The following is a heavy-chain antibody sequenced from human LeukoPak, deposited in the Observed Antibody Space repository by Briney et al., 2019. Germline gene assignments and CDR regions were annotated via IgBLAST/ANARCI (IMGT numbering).Heavy chain of an antibody. CDR1: GGSISSYY. D-gene: IGHD6-13*01. Sequence: SENLSLTCTVSGGSISSYYWSWIRQPPGKGLEWIGYIYYSGSTNYNPSLKSRVTISVDTSKNQFSLKLSSVTAADTAVYYCARDSGSSRGFDYWGQGTLVTVSS. CDR2: IYYSGST. CDR3: ARDSGSSRGFDY. J-gene: IGHJ4*02. V-gene: IGHV4-59*01.